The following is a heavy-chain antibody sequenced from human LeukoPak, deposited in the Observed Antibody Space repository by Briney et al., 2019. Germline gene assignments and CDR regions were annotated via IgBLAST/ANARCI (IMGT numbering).Heavy chain of an antibody. Sequence: GASVRVSFMSSVYSFSTTYINWVRQAPGQGLDWMGRISAYNGGTAYAQKCQGRVTMTTDSSTTTAYMDLASLRSDDTAVYYCARGGTYYPCIDYWGQGTLVTVSS. J-gene: IGHJ4*01. V-gene: IGHV1-18*01. D-gene: IGHD1-26*01. CDR3: ARGGTYYPCIDY. CDR2: ISAYNGGT. CDR1: VYSFSTTY.